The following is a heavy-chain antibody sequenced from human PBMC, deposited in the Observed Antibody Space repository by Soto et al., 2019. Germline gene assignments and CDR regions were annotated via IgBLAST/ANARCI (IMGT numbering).Heavy chain of an antibody. Sequence: PGESLKISCKVSGYIFTTYWIAWVRQMPGKGLAWMGVIYPGDSGTRYSPSFKGQVTISVDNSIDTAYLEWTTLRASDSAMYYCARHSLATQPGDYWGQGTRVTVSS. V-gene: IGHV5-51*01. D-gene: IGHD5-12*01. CDR1: GYIFTTYW. CDR2: IYPGDSGT. J-gene: IGHJ4*02. CDR3: ARHSLATQPGDY.